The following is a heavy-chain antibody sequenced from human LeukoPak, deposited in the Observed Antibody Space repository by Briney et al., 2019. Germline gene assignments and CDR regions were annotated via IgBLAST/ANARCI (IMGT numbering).Heavy chain of an antibody. J-gene: IGHJ4*02. CDR1: GFTFDDYG. D-gene: IGHD3-22*01. V-gene: IGHV3-20*04. CDR3: ARVFGGYDSSGYGDY. Sequence: PGGSLRLSCAASGFTFDDYGMSWVRQAPGKGLEWVSGINWNGGSTGYADSVKGRFTISRDNAKNSLYLQMNSLRAEDAALYYCARVFGGYDSSGYGDYWGQGTLVTVSS. CDR2: INWNGGST.